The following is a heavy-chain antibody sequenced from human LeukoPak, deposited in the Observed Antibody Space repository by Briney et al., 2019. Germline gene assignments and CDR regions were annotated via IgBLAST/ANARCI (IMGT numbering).Heavy chain of an antibody. D-gene: IGHD1-26*01. CDR2: ISYDGSNK. CDR3: AKALTFYSGSYDY. CDR1: GFTFSSYG. J-gene: IGHJ4*02. V-gene: IGHV3-30*18. Sequence: GGSLRLSCAASGFTFSSYGMHWVRQAPGKGLEWVAVISYDGSNKYYADSVKGRFTISRDNSKNTLYLQMNSLRAEDTAVYYCAKALTFYSGSYDYWGQGTLVTVSS.